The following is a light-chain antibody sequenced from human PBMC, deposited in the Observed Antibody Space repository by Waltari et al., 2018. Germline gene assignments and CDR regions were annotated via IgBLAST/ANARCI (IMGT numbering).Light chain of an antibody. CDR1: SSDVGNFNL. Sequence: QSALTQPASVSGSPGQSITISCTGTSSDVGNFNLVSCYPQHPCKVPKLIIDEVTKPPSGVSNHFSGSKSGNTAFLTISGRRAEDEADYYCCSYAGSRTYVFGTGTKVTVL. J-gene: IGLJ1*01. V-gene: IGLV2-23*02. CDR2: EVT. CDR3: CSYAGSRTYV.